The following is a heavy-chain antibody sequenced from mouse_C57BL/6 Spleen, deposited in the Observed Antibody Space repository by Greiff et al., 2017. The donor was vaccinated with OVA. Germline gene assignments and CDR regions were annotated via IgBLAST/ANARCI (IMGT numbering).Heavy chain of an antibody. V-gene: IGHV1-18*01. CDR3: ARPIYYYGSRYFDV. D-gene: IGHD1-1*01. CDR2: INPNNGGT. CDR1: GYTFTDYN. J-gene: IGHJ1*03. Sequence: EVQLQQSGPELVKPGASVKIPCKASGYTFTDYNMDWVKQSHGKSLEWIGDINPNNGGTIYNQKFKGKATLTVDKSSSTAYMELRSLTSGDTAVYYCARPIYYYGSRYFDVWGTGTTVTVSS.